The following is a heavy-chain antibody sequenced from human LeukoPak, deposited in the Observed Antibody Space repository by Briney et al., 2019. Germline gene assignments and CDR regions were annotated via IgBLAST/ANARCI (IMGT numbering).Heavy chain of an antibody. D-gene: IGHD6-19*01. J-gene: IGHJ4*02. CDR3: AKKPATIAVAALDY. Sequence: QSGGSLRLSCAASGFTFDDYAMHWVRQAPGKGLEWVSAISGSGGSTYYADSVKGRFTISRDNSKNTLYLQMNSLRAEDTAVYYRAKKPATIAVAALDYWGQGTLVTVSS. CDR1: GFTFDDYA. V-gene: IGHV3-23*01. CDR2: ISGSGGST.